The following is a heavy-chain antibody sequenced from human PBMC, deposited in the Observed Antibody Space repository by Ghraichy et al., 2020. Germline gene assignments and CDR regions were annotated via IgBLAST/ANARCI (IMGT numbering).Heavy chain of an antibody. V-gene: IGHV4-39*01. J-gene: IGHJ6*03. CDR2: IHYSGDT. CDR3: ARHHSDSYHYYCMDV. CDR1: GDSISTDTYY. D-gene: IGHD3-10*01. Sequence: SETLSLTCTVSGDSISTDTYYWGWIRQPPGKGLEWIGIIHYSGDTYYSPSLKSRLTISVDTSTNELSLKLASATATDTATYYCARHHSDSYHYYCMDVWGTGTTVTVSS.